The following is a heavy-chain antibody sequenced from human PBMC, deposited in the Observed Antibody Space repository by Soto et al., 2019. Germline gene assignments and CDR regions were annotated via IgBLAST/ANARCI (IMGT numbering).Heavy chain of an antibody. CDR2: NLPLFNIS. CDR3: AGRPHGYGSSYFYR. V-gene: IGHV1-69*01. D-gene: IGHD3-10*01. J-gene: IGHJ2*01. Sequence: QVQLVQSGAEVKKPGSSGKVSCKASGGAFSSYAISWVRQAPGQGLGWMGGNLPLFNISNYAQKFQGRVTITAVEPTSTAYMDLSNLSSEDTAVYYCAGRPHGYGSSYFYRWGRG. CDR1: GGAFSSYA.